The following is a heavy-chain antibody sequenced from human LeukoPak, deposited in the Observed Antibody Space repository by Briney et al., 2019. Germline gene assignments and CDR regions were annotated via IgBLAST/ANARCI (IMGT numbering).Heavy chain of an antibody. D-gene: IGHD4-17*01. J-gene: IGHJ4*02. V-gene: IGHV1-2*02. CDR2: INPNSGGT. Sequence: ASLKVSCKASGYTFTGFYMHWVRQAPGQGLEWMGWINPNSGGTNYAQKFRGRVTMTRDTSVNTAYMEVSRLRFDGTAVYYCARANDYGFNYWGQGTLVTVSS. CDR3: ARANDYGFNY. CDR1: GYTFTGFY.